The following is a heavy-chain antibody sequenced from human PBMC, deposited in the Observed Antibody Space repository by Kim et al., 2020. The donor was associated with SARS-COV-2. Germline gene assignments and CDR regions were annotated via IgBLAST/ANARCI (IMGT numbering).Heavy chain of an antibody. CDR3: ARGVGGYSGYDYLDY. J-gene: IGHJ4*02. V-gene: IGHV3-30*04. CDR2: ISYDGSNK. D-gene: IGHD5-12*01. CDR1: GFTFSSYA. Sequence: GGSLRLSCAASGFTFSSYAMHWVRQAPGKGLEGVAVISYDGSNKYYADSVKGRFTISRDNSKNTLYLQMNSLRAEDTAVYYCARGVGGYSGYDYLDYWGQGTLVTVSS.